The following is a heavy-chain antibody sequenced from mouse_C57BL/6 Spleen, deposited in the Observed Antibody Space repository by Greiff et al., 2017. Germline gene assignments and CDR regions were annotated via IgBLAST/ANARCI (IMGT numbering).Heavy chain of an antibody. D-gene: IGHD2-3*01. CDR1: GFTFSSYA. CDR2: ISDGGSYT. CDR3: ARDIYDGSWFAY. Sequence: EVLLVESGGGLVKPGGSLKLSCAASGFTFSSYAMSWVRQTPEKRLEWVGTISDGGSYTYYPDNVKGRFTISRDNAKNNLYLQMSQLKSEDTAMYYCARDIYDGSWFAYWGQGTLVTVSA. J-gene: IGHJ3*01. V-gene: IGHV5-4*01.